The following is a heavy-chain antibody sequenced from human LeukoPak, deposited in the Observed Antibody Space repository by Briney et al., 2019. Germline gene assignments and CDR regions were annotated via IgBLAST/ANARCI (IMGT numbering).Heavy chain of an antibody. CDR1: GFTFDDYA. CDR3: AKALKLRYFDRPYDY. J-gene: IGHJ4*02. Sequence: GRSLRLSCAASGFTFDDYAMHWVRQAPGKGLEWVSGISWNSGSIGYADSVKGRFTISRDNAKNSLYLQMNSLRAEDTALYYCAKALKLRYFDRPYDYWGQGTLVTVSS. CDR2: ISWNSGSI. V-gene: IGHV3-9*01. D-gene: IGHD3-9*01.